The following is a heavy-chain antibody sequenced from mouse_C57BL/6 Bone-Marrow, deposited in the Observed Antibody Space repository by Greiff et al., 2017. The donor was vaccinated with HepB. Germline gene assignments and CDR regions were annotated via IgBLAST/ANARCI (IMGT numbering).Heavy chain of an antibody. J-gene: IGHJ3*01. Sequence: EVNLVESGGGLVQPGGSLKLSCAASGFTFSDYYMYWVRQTPEKRLEWVAYISNGGGSTYYPDTVKGRFTISRDNAKNTLYLQMSRLKSEDTAMYYCARQGGSSTWFAYWGQGTLVTVSA. V-gene: IGHV5-12*01. CDR2: ISNGGGST. CDR1: GFTFSDYY. D-gene: IGHD1-1*01. CDR3: ARQGGSSTWFAY.